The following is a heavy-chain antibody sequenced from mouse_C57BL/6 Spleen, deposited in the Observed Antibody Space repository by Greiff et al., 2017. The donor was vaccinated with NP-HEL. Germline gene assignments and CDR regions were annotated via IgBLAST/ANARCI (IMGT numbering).Heavy chain of an antibody. V-gene: IGHV5-4*01. CDR2: ISDGGSYT. CDR3: ARDRSYGSSYAMDY. J-gene: IGHJ4*01. D-gene: IGHD1-1*01. CDR1: GFTFSSYA. Sequence: EVMLVESGGGLVKPGGSLKLSCAASGFTFSSYAMSWVCQTPEKRLEWVATISDGGSYTYYPDNVKGRFTISRDNAKNNLYLQMSHLKSEDTAMYYCARDRSYGSSYAMDYWGQGTSVTVSS.